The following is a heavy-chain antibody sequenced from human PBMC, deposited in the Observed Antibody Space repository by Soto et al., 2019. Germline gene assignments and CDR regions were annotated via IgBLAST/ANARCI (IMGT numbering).Heavy chain of an antibody. CDR3: PTYQVADNIYAP. CDR2: IYHSGST. D-gene: IGHD2-15*01. J-gene: IGHJ5*02. CDR1: GGSISSSNW. Sequence: QVQLQESGPGLVKPSGTLSLTCAVSGGSISSSNWWSWVRQPPGKGLEWIGEIYHSGSTNYNPSLNSLVTTSADKSNNQFSLKLSSVTAADTAVYYCPTYQVADNIYAPWGQRTLVTLSS. V-gene: IGHV4-4*02.